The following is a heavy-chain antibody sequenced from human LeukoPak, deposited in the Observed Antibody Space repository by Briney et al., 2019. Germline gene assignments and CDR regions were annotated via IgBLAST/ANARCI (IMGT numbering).Heavy chain of an antibody. J-gene: IGHJ6*02. CDR2: ISGSGGST. CDR1: GFTFSRYA. CDR3: ATGGLGHSYYYGMDV. V-gene: IGHV3-23*01. D-gene: IGHD1-26*01. Sequence: GSLRLSCAASGFTFSRYALTWVRQAPGKGLEWVSVISGSGGSTYYADSVKGRFTISRDNSKNTLFLQMNSLRAEDTAVYYCATGGLGHSYYYGMDVWGQGTTVTVSS.